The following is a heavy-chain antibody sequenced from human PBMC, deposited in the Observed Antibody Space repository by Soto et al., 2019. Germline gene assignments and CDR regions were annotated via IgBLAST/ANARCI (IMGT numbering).Heavy chain of an antibody. D-gene: IGHD4-17*01. Sequence: SVTVSCKASGFTFTSSALQWVRQARGQRLEWIGWIVVGSGNTNYAQKFQERVTITRDMSTSTAYMELSSLRSEDTAVYYCAAAYCPGYGGKDLSSCPVMDVWGQGTTVTVSS. CDR1: GFTFTSSA. CDR2: IVVGSGNT. V-gene: IGHV1-58*01. J-gene: IGHJ6*02. CDR3: AAAYCPGYGGKDLSSCPVMDV.